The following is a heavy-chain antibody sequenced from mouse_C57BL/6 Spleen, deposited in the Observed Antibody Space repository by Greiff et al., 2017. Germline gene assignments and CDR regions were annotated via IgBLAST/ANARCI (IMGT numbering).Heavy chain of an antibody. V-gene: IGHV1-26*01. J-gene: IGHJ3*01. Sequence: VQLQQSGPELVKPGASVKISCKASGYTFTDYYMNWVKQSHGKSLEWIGDINPNNGGTSYNQKFKGKATLTVDKSSSTAYMELRSLTSEDSAVYYCVMGGDGYYWFAYWGQGTLVTVSA. CDR3: VMGGDGYYWFAY. CDR1: GYTFTDYY. D-gene: IGHD2-3*01. CDR2: INPNNGGT.